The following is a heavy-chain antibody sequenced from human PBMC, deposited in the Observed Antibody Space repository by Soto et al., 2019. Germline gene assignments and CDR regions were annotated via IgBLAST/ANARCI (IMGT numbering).Heavy chain of an antibody. CDR2: INHSGST. J-gene: IGHJ4*02. CDR3: ARGSMVRGVIIFDY. Sequence: SETLSLTCAVYGGSFSGYYWSWIRQPPGKGLEWIGEINHSGSTNYNPSLKSRVTISVDTSKNQFTLKLSSVTAAATVVYYCARGSMVRGVIIFDYWGQGTLVTVSS. V-gene: IGHV4-34*01. CDR1: GGSFSGYY. D-gene: IGHD3-10*01.